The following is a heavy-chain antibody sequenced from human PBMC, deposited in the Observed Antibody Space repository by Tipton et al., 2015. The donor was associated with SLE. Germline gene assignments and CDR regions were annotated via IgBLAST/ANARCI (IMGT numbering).Heavy chain of an antibody. Sequence: SLRLSCAASEFTFSSYWMYWVRQAPGKGLVWVSRINSDGSNTNYADSVKGRFTISRDNAKNTLYLQMNSLRAEDTAVYYCARAEGAAVGPTCSTWFDPWGQGTLVIVSS. CDR3: ARAEGAAVGPTCSTWFDP. J-gene: IGHJ5*02. D-gene: IGHD1-26*01. V-gene: IGHV3-74*01. CDR2: INSDGSNT. CDR1: EFTFSSYW.